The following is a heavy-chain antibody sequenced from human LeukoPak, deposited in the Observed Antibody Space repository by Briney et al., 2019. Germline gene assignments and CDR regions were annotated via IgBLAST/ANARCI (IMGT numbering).Heavy chain of an antibody. CDR3: ARDLMVRGVSGY. D-gene: IGHD3-10*01. CDR2: IKQDGSEK. V-gene: IGHV3-7*01. Sequence: GGSVRLSCEASGFRFRNHWMNWVRQAPGKGLEWVANIKQDGSEKYYVDSVKGRFTISRDNAKNSLYLQMNSLRAEDTAVYYCARDLMVRGVSGYWGQGTLVTVSS. CDR1: GFRFRNHW. J-gene: IGHJ4*02.